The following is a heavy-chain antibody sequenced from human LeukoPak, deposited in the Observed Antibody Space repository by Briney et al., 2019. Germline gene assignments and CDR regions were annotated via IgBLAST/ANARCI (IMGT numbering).Heavy chain of an antibody. D-gene: IGHD5-18*01. Sequence: ASVKVSCKASGYSFTSYGISWVRQAPGQGLEWMGWISTYTGNTNYAQKLQGRVTMTTDTSTSTAYMELRSLRSDDTAVYYCAKTGIQLWKTLDYWGQGTLVTVSS. J-gene: IGHJ4*02. CDR2: ISTYTGNT. V-gene: IGHV1-18*01. CDR1: GYSFTSYG. CDR3: AKTGIQLWKTLDY.